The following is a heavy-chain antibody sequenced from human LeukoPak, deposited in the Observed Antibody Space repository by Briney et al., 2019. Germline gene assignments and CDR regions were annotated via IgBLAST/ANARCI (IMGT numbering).Heavy chain of an antibody. Sequence: GGSLRLSCVASGFTFSSYAMSWVRQAPGKGLEWVSAISGSGGSTYYADSVKGRFTISRDNSKNTVYLQVNSLRVEDTAVYYCARRAATGPNNWFAPWGQGTLVTVSS. J-gene: IGHJ5*02. D-gene: IGHD6-13*01. CDR2: ISGSGGST. CDR1: GFTFSSYA. V-gene: IGHV3-23*01. CDR3: ARRAATGPNNWFAP.